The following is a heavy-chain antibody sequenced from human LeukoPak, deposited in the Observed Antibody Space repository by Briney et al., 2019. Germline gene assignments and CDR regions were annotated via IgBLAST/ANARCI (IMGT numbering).Heavy chain of an antibody. CDR1: EFTFSLYA. V-gene: IGHV3-23*01. D-gene: IGHD2-15*01. CDR2: ISGRGGST. Sequence: GGSLRLFCAASEFTFSLYAMSWGPQASAKGPVLFSFISGRGGSTYYADSVKGRFTISRDNSKNTLYLQMNSLRAEDTAVYYCAKDFCSGGSCYRWYFDYWGQGTLVTVSS. J-gene: IGHJ4*02. CDR3: AKDFCSGGSCYRWYFDY.